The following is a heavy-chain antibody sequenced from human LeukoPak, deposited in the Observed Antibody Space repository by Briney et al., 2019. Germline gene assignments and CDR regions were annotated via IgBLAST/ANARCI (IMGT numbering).Heavy chain of an antibody. D-gene: IGHD6-19*01. J-gene: IGHJ5*02. CDR3: ARGNYTSGRKVS. V-gene: IGHV1-46*01. CDR1: GYTFTNYY. CDR2: INPGDGST. Sequence: ASVTVSCKASGYTFTNYYCHWVRQAPGQGLECMGLINPGDGSTSYAQKFQGRVTMTRDTSTSTVYMEVSSLRSEDTAVYYRARGNYTSGRKVSWGQGTLVTVSS.